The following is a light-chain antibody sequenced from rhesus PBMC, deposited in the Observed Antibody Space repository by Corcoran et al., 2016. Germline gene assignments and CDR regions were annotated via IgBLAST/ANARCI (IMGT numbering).Light chain of an antibody. CDR3: QQGYSRPSS. CDR2: LTS. Sequence: DIQMSQSPSSLSASVGDKVTITCRASQGISNALAWYQQKPGKAPKLLIYLTSNLESGVPSRVSGSRSGTDFSLTISSLQPEDFATYYCQQGYSRPSSFGQGTKVEMK. J-gene: IGKJ2*01. CDR1: QGISNA. V-gene: IGKV1-33*01.